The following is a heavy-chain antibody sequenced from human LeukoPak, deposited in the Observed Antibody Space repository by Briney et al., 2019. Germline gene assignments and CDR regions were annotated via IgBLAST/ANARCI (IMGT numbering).Heavy chain of an antibody. Sequence: GGSLRLSCTASGFTFGDYAMSWVRQAPGKGLEWVGFIRSKAYGGTTEYAASVKGRFTISRDDSKSIAYLQMNSLKTEDTAVYYCPRDDFWSGYPLTWGQGTLVTVSS. CDR3: PRDDFWSGYPLT. J-gene: IGHJ5*02. D-gene: IGHD3-3*01. CDR2: IRSKAYGGTT. CDR1: GFTFGDYA. V-gene: IGHV3-49*04.